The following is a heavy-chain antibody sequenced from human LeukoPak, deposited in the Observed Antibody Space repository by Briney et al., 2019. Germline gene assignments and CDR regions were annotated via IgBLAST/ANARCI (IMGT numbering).Heavy chain of an antibody. CDR1: GYSISSGYY. V-gene: IGHV4-38-2*01. Sequence: SETLSLTCAVSGYSISSGYYWGWIRQPPGKGLEWIGSIYHSGTTFCNSSLKSRLTISVDTSKNQFSLKLSSVTTSDTAVYYCARRPSVGAFDIWGQGTMVTVSS. CDR2: IYHSGTT. D-gene: IGHD1-26*01. CDR3: ARRPSVGAFDI. J-gene: IGHJ3*02.